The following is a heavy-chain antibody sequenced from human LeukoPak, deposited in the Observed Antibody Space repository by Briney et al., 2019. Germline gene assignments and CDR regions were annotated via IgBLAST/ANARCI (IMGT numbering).Heavy chain of an antibody. D-gene: IGHD3-22*01. CDR3: ARHKGPHIARIVLRNNWFDS. V-gene: IGHV4-59*04. J-gene: IGHJ5*01. Sequence: GSLRLSCAASGFTFSDYYMSWLRQPPGKGLEWIGNIYYSGSTYYNPSLKSRVIISADTSKNRFSLRLNSLIATDTALYYCARHKGPHIARIVLRNNWFDSWGQGILVIVSS. CDR2: IYYSGST. CDR1: GFTFSDYY.